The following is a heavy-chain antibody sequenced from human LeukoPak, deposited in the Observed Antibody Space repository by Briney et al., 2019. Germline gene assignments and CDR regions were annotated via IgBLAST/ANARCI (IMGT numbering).Heavy chain of an antibody. J-gene: IGHJ4*01. Sequence: PRGSLRLSCLGSGFAFIAHDTHWVRQAPRKGPEWVAHIQDEGLSKTYGDAVKGRFAISRDNSKNMVYLDMASLTVADTALYYCAKDRDSANYYFDSWGHGTLVIVSS. CDR2: IQDEGLSK. V-gene: IGHV3-30*02. CDR3: AKDRDSANYYFDS. CDR1: GFAFIAHD. D-gene: IGHD1-26*01.